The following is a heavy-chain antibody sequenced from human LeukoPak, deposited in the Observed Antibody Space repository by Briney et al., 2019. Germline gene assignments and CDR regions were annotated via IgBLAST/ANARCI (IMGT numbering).Heavy chain of an antibody. J-gene: IGHJ4*02. Sequence: SETLSPNCTVSGGSISTYFWSWIRQSPGKGLEWVGTFYYGGRTYYNPSLNSRVSVSVDTSQNHFSLHLNSVTAADTAVYYCATLRSYGSGTNYPPAYLDYWRQGTLVSVSS. CDR2: FYYGGRT. V-gene: IGHV4-59*05. CDR3: ATLRSYGSGTNYPPAYLDY. D-gene: IGHD3-10*01. CDR1: GGSISTYF.